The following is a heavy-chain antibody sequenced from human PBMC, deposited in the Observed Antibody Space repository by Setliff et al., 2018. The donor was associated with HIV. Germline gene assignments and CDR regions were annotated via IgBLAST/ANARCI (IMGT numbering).Heavy chain of an antibody. D-gene: IGHD2-15*01. CDR3: ARGFEGYCSGASCHWFDS. CDR2: ISHSGRT. Sequence: PSETLSLTCAVYGGSLTDYDWTWIRQTPAKGLEWIGEISHSGRTNYNPSLKTRLIIPRDTSKNQFSLRLSSATVADTAIYYCARGFEGYCSGASCHWFDSWGQGTQVTVSS. J-gene: IGHJ5*01. V-gene: IGHV4-34*01. CDR1: GGSLTDYD.